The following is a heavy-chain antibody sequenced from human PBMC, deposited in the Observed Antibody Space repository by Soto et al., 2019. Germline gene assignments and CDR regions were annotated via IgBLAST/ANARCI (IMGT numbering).Heavy chain of an antibody. CDR3: ARDYHYFGFGSYGDYVSLDY. Sequence: QVQLVQSGAEVKKPGSSVKVSCKASGGTFSSYAISWVRQAPGQGLEWMGGIIPISGTANYAQKFQGRVTITADESTSTAYMELSSLRSEDTAVYYCARDYHYFGFGSYGDYVSLDYWGQGTLVTVSS. CDR1: GGTFSSYA. J-gene: IGHJ4*02. V-gene: IGHV1-69*01. CDR2: IIPISGTA. D-gene: IGHD4-17*01.